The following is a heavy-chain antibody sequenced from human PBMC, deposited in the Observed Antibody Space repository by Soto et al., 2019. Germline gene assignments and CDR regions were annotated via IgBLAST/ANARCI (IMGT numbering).Heavy chain of an antibody. J-gene: IGHJ3*01. V-gene: IGHV1-18*01. CDR3: ARDDASSSRARAFDL. Sequence: QVQLVQSGAEVKKPGASVKVSCKASGYTFTSYDINRVRQAPGQGLEWMGWISGYSGITNYAPRLQDRVTMTTDTSTSTAYMELRSLRSDDTAIFYCARDDASSSRARAFDLWGQGTMVTVSS. CDR1: GYTFTSYD. D-gene: IGHD6-13*01. CDR2: ISGYSGIT.